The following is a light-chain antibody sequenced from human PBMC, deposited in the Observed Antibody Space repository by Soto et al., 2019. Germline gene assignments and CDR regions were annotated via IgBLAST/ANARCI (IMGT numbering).Light chain of an antibody. CDR1: TSNIGSNT. CDR3: AAWDVSLNGVV. CDR2: SNN. Sequence: QSALTQPPSASGTPGQRVTISCSGSTSNIGSNTVNWYQQLPGTAPKVLIYSNNERPSGVPDRFSGSKSGTSASLAISGLQSEDEADYYCAAWDVSLNGVVFGGGTKLTVL. V-gene: IGLV1-44*01. J-gene: IGLJ2*01.